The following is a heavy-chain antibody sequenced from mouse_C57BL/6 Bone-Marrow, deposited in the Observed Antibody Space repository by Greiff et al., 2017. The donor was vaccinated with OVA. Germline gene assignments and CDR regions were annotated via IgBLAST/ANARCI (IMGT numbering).Heavy chain of an antibody. V-gene: IGHV1-42*01. CDR1: GYSFTGYY. J-gene: IGHJ3*01. CDR3: ARKAYYGMGFAY. CDR2: INPSTGGT. Sequence: EVQVVESGPELVKPGASVKISCKASGYSFTGYYMNWVKQSPEKSLEWIGEINPSTGGTTYNQKFKAKATLTVDKSSSTAYMQLKSLTSEDSAVYYCARKAYYGMGFAYWGQGTLVTVSA. D-gene: IGHD1-1*01.